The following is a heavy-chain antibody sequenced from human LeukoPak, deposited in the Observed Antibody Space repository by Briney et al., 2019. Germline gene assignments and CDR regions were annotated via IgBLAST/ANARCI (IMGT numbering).Heavy chain of an antibody. Sequence: GGSLRLSCAASGFTFDDYGMSWVRQAPGKGLEWVSSISSSSSYIYYADSVKGRFTISRDNAKNSLYLQMNSLRAEDTAVYYCARDPLLPGYFDYWGQGTLVTVSS. CDR1: GFTFDDYG. V-gene: IGHV3-21*01. D-gene: IGHD2/OR15-2a*01. CDR2: ISSSSSYI. CDR3: ARDPLLPGYFDY. J-gene: IGHJ4*02.